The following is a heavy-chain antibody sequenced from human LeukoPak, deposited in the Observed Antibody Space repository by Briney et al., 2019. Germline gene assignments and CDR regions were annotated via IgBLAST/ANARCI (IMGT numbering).Heavy chain of an antibody. CDR2: FVGNGDST. V-gene: IGHV3-23*01. J-gene: IGHJ4*02. D-gene: IGHD3-10*01. CDR3: ARAYASGSYSYHGY. CDR1: GFIFSSYA. Sequence: GGSLRLSCAASGFIFSSYAMSWVRQAPGKGLEWVSGFVGNGDSTYYADSVEGRFTTFRDNSKNTLYLQMNSLTAEDTAVYYCARAYASGSYSYHGYWGQGTLVTVSS.